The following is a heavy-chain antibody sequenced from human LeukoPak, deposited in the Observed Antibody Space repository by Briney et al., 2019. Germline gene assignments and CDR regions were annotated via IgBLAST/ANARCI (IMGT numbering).Heavy chain of an antibody. CDR2: INQDGSDK. CDR1: GFTFSNFW. CDR3: ARGPGGYHNT. D-gene: IGHD5-12*01. Sequence: PGGSLRLSCAASGFTFSNFWMSWVRQAPGKGLECVANINQDGSDKYYVDSVKGRFTISRDNTKNSLYLRMNSLRAEDTAVYYCARGPGGYHNTGGQGTLVTVSS. V-gene: IGHV3-7*01. J-gene: IGHJ4*02.